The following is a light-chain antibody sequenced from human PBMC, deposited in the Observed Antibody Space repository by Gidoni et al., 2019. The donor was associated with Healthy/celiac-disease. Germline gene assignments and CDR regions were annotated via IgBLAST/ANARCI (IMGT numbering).Light chain of an antibody. V-gene: IGKV3-11*01. CDR1: QSVSSY. J-gene: IGKJ2*01. CDR3: QQRSNWSYT. Sequence: EIVLTQSPATLSWSPGERATLSCRASQSVSSYLAWYQQKPGQAPRLLIYDASNRATGIPARFSVSGSGTDFTLTISSLEPEDFAVYYCQQRSNWSYTFGQGTKLEIK. CDR2: DAS.